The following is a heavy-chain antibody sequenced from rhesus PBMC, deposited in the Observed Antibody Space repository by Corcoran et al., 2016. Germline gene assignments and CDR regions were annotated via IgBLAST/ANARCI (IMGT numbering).Heavy chain of an antibody. CDR3: ARLEDSIFDS. J-gene: IGHJ6*01. Sequence: QVQLQESGPGVVKPSETLSLTCAVSGGSISDSYRLRWIRQPPGKGLEVVGYIYGSSTSTNDNPSLKSRVTISKDTSKKQFSLKLSSVTAADTAVYYCARLEDSIFDSWGQGVVVTASS. V-gene: IGHV4S10*01. D-gene: IGHD3-9*01. CDR2: IYGSSTST. CDR1: GGSISDSYR.